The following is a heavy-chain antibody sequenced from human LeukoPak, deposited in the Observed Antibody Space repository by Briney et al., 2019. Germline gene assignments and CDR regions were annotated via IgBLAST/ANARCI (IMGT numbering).Heavy chain of an antibody. CDR3: ARDRSGSPGCAFDI. D-gene: IGHD1-26*01. J-gene: IGHJ3*02. CDR1: GGTFSSYT. Sequence: ASVKVSCKASGGTFSSYTISWVRQAPGQGLEWMGRIIPILGIANYAQKFQGRVTITADKSTSTAYMELSSLRSEDTAVYYCARDRSGSPGCAFDIWGQGTMVTVSS. V-gene: IGHV1-69*04. CDR2: IIPILGIA.